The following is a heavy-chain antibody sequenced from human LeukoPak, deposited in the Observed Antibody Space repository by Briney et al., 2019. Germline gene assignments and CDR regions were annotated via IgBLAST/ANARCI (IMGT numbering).Heavy chain of an antibody. CDR2: ISGSGGYT. V-gene: IGHV3-23*01. CDR3: AKDYGGDPYDY. D-gene: IGHD4-23*01. Sequence: GGSLRLSCAASGFAFRSFWMSWVRQAPGKGLEWVSVISGSGGYTYYADSVKGRFTISRDNSKNTLCLQMNSLRAEDTAVYYCAKDYGGDPYDYWGQGTLVTVSS. CDR1: GFAFRSFW. J-gene: IGHJ4*02.